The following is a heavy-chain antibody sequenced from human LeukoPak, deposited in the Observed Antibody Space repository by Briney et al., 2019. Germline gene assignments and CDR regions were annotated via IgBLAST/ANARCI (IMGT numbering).Heavy chain of an antibody. CDR2: IYYSGST. D-gene: IGHD4-17*01. V-gene: IGHV4-31*03. CDR1: GGSISSGGYY. Sequence: SQTLSLTCTVSGGSISSGGYYWSWIRQHPGKGLEWIGYIYYSGSTYYNPSLKSRVTISVDTSKNQFSLKLSSVTAADTAVCYCARDTLKGDYGALFDYWGQGTLVTVSS. J-gene: IGHJ4*02. CDR3: ARDTLKGDYGALFDY.